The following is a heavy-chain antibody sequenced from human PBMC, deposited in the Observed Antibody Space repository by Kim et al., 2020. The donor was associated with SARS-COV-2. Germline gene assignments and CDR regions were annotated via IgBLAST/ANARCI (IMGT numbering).Heavy chain of an antibody. CDR1: GFTFDDYA. J-gene: IGHJ6*02. V-gene: IGHV3-43*02. CDR2: ISGDGGST. Sequence: GGSLRLSCAASGFTFDDYAMHWVRQAPGKGLEWVSLISGDGGSTYYADSVKGRFTISRDNSKNSLYLQMNSLRTEDTALYYCAKDPVLIRAIFGVVIPNYYYYGMDVWGQGTTVTVSS. D-gene: IGHD3-3*01. CDR3: AKDPVLIRAIFGVVIPNYYYYGMDV.